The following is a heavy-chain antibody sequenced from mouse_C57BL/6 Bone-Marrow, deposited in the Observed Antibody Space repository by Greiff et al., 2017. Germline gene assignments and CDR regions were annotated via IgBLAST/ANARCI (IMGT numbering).Heavy chain of an antibody. CDR2: IWGDGST. CDR1: GFSLTSYG. Sequence: QVHVKQSGPGLVAPSQSLSITCTVSGFSLTSYGVSWVRQPPGKGLEWLGVIWGDGSTNYHSALISRLSISKDNSKSQVFLKLNSLQTDDTATYYCAKYAFYNYDGYWYFDVWGTGTTVTVSS. V-gene: IGHV2-3*01. D-gene: IGHD2-12*01. J-gene: IGHJ1*03. CDR3: AKYAFYNYDGYWYFDV.